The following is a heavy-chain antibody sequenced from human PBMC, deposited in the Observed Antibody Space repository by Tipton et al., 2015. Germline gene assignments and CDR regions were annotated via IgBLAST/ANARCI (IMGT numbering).Heavy chain of an antibody. V-gene: IGHV4-61*01. D-gene: IGHD3-3*01. CDR2: IYDSGST. Sequence: GLVKPSETLSLTCTVSGGSVNSGIYDWTWIRQPPGKRLEWIGYIYDSGSTNYNPSLKSRVTISVDTSKNQLSLKVSSVTAADTAVYYCARAFWSGFYRGYFDVWGQGTLITVSS. J-gene: IGHJ4*02. CDR1: GGSVNSGIYD. CDR3: ARAFWSGFYRGYFDV.